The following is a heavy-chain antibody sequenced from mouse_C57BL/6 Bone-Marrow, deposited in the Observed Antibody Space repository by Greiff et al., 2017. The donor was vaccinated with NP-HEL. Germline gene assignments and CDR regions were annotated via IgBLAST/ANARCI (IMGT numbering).Heavy chain of an antibody. CDR3: ASTLLLRNAMDY. V-gene: IGHV1-75*01. Sequence: VQLQESGPELVKPGASVKISCKASGYTFTDYYINWVKQRPGQGLEWIGWIFPGSGSTYYNEKFKGKATLTVDKSSSTAYMLLSSLTSEDSAVYFCASTLLLRNAMDYWGQGTSVTVSS. J-gene: IGHJ4*01. CDR1: GYTFTDYY. D-gene: IGHD1-1*01. CDR2: IFPGSGST.